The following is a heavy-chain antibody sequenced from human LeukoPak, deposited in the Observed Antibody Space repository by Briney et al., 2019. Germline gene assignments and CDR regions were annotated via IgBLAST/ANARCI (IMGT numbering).Heavy chain of an antibody. V-gene: IGHV3-11*04. D-gene: IGHD3-3*01. J-gene: IGHJ3*02. CDR3: AKGALRFLEWLLDDAFDI. CDR2: ISSSGSTI. Sequence: GGSLRLSCAASGFTFSDYYMSWIRQAPGKGLEWVSYISSSGSTIYYADSVKGRFTISRDNSKNTLYLQMNSLRAEDTAVYYCAKGALRFLEWLLDDAFDIWGQGTMVTVSS. CDR1: GFTFSDYY.